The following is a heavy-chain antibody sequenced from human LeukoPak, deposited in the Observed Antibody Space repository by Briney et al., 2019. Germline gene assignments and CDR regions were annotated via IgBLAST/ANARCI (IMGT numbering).Heavy chain of an antibody. D-gene: IGHD5-12*01. CDR2: ISSSGSSI. CDR3: ARVRSRGWGGYDPLSRGMDV. Sequence: GGSLRLSCAASGFTFSSYEMNWVRQAPGEGLEWVSYISSSGSSIYYADSVKGRFTISRDNDKNSLYLQMNSLRAEDTAVYYCARVRSRGWGGYDPLSRGMDVWGKGTTVTVSS. CDR1: GFTFSSYE. V-gene: IGHV3-48*03. J-gene: IGHJ6*04.